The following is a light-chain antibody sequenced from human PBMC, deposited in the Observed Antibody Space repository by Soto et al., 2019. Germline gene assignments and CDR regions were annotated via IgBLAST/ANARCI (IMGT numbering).Light chain of an antibody. V-gene: IGKV1-9*01. CDR2: AAS. CDR1: QGINNY. CDR3: QQLNSDPIT. Sequence: DIQLTQSPSFLSASVRDRVTITCRASQGINNYLGWYQQKPGKAPKLLIYAASTLQSRVPSRFSGSGSGTEFTLTISSLQPEDFATYYCQQLNSDPITFGPGTKVDI. J-gene: IGKJ3*01.